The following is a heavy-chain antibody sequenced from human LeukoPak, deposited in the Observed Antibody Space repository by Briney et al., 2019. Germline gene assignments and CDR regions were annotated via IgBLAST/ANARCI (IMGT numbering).Heavy chain of an antibody. Sequence: SETLSLTCTVSGGSISSSSYYWGWIRQPPGKGLEWIGSIYYSGNTYYNPSLKSRVTISVDTSKNQFSLKLRSVTAADTAVYYCARQSTAMGTFDYWGQGTLVRVSS. CDR3: ARQSTAMGTFDY. D-gene: IGHD5-18*01. J-gene: IGHJ4*02. V-gene: IGHV4-39*01. CDR2: IYYSGNT. CDR1: GGSISSSSYY.